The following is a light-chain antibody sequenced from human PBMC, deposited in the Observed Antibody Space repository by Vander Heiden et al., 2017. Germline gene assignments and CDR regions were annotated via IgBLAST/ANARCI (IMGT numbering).Light chain of an antibody. CDR3: KSYDSSLSGHV. CDR2: GNS. CDR1: RSNIGADYD. J-gene: IGLJ1*01. V-gene: IGLV1-40*01. Sequence: QSVLTQPPSVSGAPGQRVTISCTGSRSNIGADYDVHWYQQRPGTAPKLLPYGNSNRPAGVPDRFSGSKSGTSASLASTGLQAEDEADYYCKSYDSSLSGHVFGTGTQVSVL.